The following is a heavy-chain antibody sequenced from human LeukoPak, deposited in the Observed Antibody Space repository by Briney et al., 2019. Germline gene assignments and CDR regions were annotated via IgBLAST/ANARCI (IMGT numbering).Heavy chain of an antibody. D-gene: IGHD4-11*01. Sequence: SETLSLTCTVCGGSISSYYWSWIRQPPGKGLEWIGYIYYSGSTNYNPSLKSRVTISVDTSKNQFSLKLSSVTAADTAVYYCARDVLQLGPFDLRRDWYFDLWGRGTLVTVSS. CDR1: GGSISSYY. V-gene: IGHV4-59*01. J-gene: IGHJ2*01. CDR3: ARDVLQLGPFDLRRDWYFDL. CDR2: IYYSGST.